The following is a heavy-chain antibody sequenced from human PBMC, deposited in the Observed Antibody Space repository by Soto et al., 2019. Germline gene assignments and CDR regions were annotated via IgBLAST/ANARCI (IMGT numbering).Heavy chain of an antibody. CDR2: INGAGDNT. J-gene: IGHJ4*02. CDR1: GITFSSSA. Sequence: EVQLLESGGGLVQPGESLRLSCVVSGITFSSSAMSWVRQAPGKGLEWVSAINGAGDNTYYADSVKGRFTISRDVSANTLYLQMNSLRAEDTAIYFCAKGSRASRPYYFDYWGQGTLVTVSS. D-gene: IGHD2-15*01. CDR3: AKGSRASRPYYFDY. V-gene: IGHV3-23*01.